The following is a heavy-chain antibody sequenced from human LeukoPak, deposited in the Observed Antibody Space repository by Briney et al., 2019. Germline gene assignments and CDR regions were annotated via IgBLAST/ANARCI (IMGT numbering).Heavy chain of an antibody. Sequence: GGSLRLSCAASGFTFSDYYMSWLRQAPAKGLEWVSHISSSGSTIYYADSVKGRFTISRDNAKNSLYLQMNSLRAEDTAVYYCARDRIYYDSSGYDYWGQGTLSPSPQ. CDR3: ARDRIYYDSSGYDY. V-gene: IGHV3-11*04. J-gene: IGHJ4*02. D-gene: IGHD3-22*01. CDR1: GFTFSDYY. CDR2: ISSSGSTI.